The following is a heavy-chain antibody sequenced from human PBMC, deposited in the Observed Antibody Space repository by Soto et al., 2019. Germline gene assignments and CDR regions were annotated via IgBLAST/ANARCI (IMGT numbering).Heavy chain of an antibody. CDR3: AKPYCSSTSCYGGWGAFDI. V-gene: IGHV3-23*01. J-gene: IGHJ3*02. CDR1: GFTFSSYA. CDR2: ISGSGGST. Sequence: GGSLRLSCAASGFTFSSYAMSWVRQAPGKGLEWVSAISGSGGSTYYADSVKGRFTISRDNSKNTLYLQMNSLRAEDTAVYYCAKPYCSSTSCYGGWGAFDIWGQGTMVTVSS. D-gene: IGHD2-2*01.